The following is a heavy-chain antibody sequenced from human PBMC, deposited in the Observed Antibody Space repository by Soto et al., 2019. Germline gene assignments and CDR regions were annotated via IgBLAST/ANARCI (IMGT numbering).Heavy chain of an antibody. CDR1: GFTFGRFT. Sequence: EVHLVEAGGGLVKPGESLTLSCAASGFTFGRFTLNWVRQAPGKGLEWVSSISSSSAYIYYAESVKGRFTISRDNARSTRYLQMNSPRLDDTAVYICARDGLTCGGDWGQGTLVAVSS. J-gene: IGHJ4*02. CDR3: ARDGLTCGGD. CDR2: ISSSSAYI. V-gene: IGHV3-21*06. D-gene: IGHD3-16*01.